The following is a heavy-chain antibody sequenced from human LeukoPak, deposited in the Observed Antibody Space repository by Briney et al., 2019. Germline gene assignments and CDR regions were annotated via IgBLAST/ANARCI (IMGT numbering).Heavy chain of an antibody. CDR2: ISGSDGRT. J-gene: IGHJ5*02. D-gene: IGHD6-6*01. CDR3: AKGKGYSSSSSDH. CDR1: GFTFNSHA. V-gene: IGHV3-23*01. Sequence: GGSLRLSCAASGFTFNSHAMNWVRQAPGKGLEWVSAISGSDGRTYYADSVKGRFTISRDNSKNTLYLQMNSLRAEDTAVYHCAKGKGYSSSSSDHWGQGTLVTVSS.